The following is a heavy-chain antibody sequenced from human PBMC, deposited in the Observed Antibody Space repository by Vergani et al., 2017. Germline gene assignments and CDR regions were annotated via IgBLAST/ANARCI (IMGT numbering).Heavy chain of an antibody. CDR1: SFSVSSHY. D-gene: IGHD4-17*01. J-gene: IGHJ3*02. CDR2: SNIGGRT. CDR3: ARGMTTETTDLDGFDI. Sequence: LVESGGGLVQPGGSLRLSCAASSFSVSSHYMTWVRQAPGKGLEWVSTSNIGGRTSYADSVKGLLTLTRDDSKDTLHLQMNSLRPEDTAVYYCARGMTTETTDLDGFDIWGQGTMVSVSS. V-gene: IGHV3-66*02.